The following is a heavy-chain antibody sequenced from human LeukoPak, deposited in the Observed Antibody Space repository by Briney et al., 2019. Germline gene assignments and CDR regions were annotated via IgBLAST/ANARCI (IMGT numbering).Heavy chain of an antibody. CDR1: GFSFSSCA. CDR2: IWYDGSNK. CDR3: ARGSKTAGGTLDC. Sequence: GGSLRLSCAVSGFSFSSCAMHWGLQAPGKGLEWVAVIWYDGSNKYYTDSVKGRFTMSRDNSKNTVYLQMNSLRAEDTAEYFCARGSKTAGGTLDCWGQGTLVTVSS. D-gene: IGHD6-13*01. J-gene: IGHJ4*02. V-gene: IGHV3-33*01.